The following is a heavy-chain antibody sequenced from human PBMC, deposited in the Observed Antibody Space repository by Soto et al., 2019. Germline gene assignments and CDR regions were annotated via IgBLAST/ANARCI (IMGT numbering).Heavy chain of an antibody. D-gene: IGHD2-2*01. CDR3: ASHSSYCSSTSCYVSQNYYYYGMDV. J-gene: IGHJ6*02. CDR2: IYYSGST. CDR1: SRGGC. V-gene: IGHV4-39*01. Sequence: SRGGCCSLIRQTPGKGLEWIGSIYYSGSTYYNPSLKSRVTISVATSKNQFSLKLSSVTAADTAVYYCASHSSYCSSTSCYVSQNYYYYGMDVWGQGTTVTVSS.